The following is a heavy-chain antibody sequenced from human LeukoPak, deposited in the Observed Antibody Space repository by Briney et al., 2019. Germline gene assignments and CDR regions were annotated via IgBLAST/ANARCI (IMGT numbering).Heavy chain of an antibody. CDR3: ARAEQQLTHYGMDV. CDR1: GGSISSYY. Sequence: SETLSLTCTVSGGSISSYYWSWIRQPPGKGLEWIGYIYYSGSTNYNPSLKSRVTISVDTSKNQFSLKLSSVTAADTAVYYCARAEQQLTHYGMDVWGQGTRSPSP. V-gene: IGHV4-59*01. D-gene: IGHD6-13*01. J-gene: IGHJ6*02. CDR2: IYYSGST.